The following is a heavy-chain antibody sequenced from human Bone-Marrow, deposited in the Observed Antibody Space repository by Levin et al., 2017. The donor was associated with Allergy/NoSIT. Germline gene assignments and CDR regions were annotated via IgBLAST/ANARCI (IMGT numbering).Heavy chain of an antibody. Sequence: GESLKISCAASGFTFSNYWMTWVRQAPGKGLEWVADIKQEGGDKNYVDSVKGRFTISRDNAKNSVYLQMNSLRVEDTAVYYCARVSYSSSSPFDYWGQGTLVTVSS. V-gene: IGHV3-7*01. J-gene: IGHJ4*02. D-gene: IGHD6-6*01. CDR2: IKQEGGDK. CDR3: ARVSYSSSSPFDY. CDR1: GFTFSNYW.